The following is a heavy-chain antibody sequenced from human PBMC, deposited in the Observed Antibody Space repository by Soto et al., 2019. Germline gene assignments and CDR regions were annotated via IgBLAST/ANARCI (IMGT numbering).Heavy chain of an antibody. J-gene: IGHJ3*02. CDR3: ARDQRDITMIVVVTVDAFDI. CDR1: GFTFSSYS. Sequence: GGSLRLSCAASGFTFSSYSMNWVRQAPGKGLEWVSSISSSSSYIYYADSVKGRFTISRDNAKNSLYLQMNSLRAEDTAVYYCARDQRDITMIVVVTVDAFDIWGQGTMVTVSS. D-gene: IGHD3-22*01. CDR2: ISSSSSYI. V-gene: IGHV3-21*01.